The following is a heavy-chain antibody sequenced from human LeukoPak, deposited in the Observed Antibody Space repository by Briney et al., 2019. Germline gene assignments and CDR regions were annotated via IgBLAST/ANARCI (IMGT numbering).Heavy chain of an antibody. Sequence: NPSETLSLTCTVSGGSISSSSYYWGWIRQPPGKGLEWIGSIYYSGSTYYNPSLKSRVTISVDTSKNQFSLKLSSATAADTAVYYCARHGTAPYYYHYYMDVWGKGTTVTVSS. D-gene: IGHD1-14*01. V-gene: IGHV4-39*01. CDR3: ARHGTAPYYYHYYMDV. J-gene: IGHJ6*03. CDR1: GGSISSSSYY. CDR2: IYYSGST.